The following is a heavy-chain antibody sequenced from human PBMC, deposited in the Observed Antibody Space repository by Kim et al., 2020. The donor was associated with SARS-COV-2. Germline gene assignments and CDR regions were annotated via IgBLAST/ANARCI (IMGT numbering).Heavy chain of an antibody. V-gene: IGHV1-69*13. CDR1: GGTFSSYA. Sequence: SVKVSCKASGGTFSSYAISWVRQAPGQGLEWMGGIIPIFGTANYAQKFQGRVTITADESTSTAYMELSSLRSEDTAVYYCAIKAGQWLVRLNYWYFDLWGRGTLVTLSS. D-gene: IGHD6-19*01. J-gene: IGHJ2*01. CDR2: IIPIFGTA. CDR3: AIKAGQWLVRLNYWYFDL.